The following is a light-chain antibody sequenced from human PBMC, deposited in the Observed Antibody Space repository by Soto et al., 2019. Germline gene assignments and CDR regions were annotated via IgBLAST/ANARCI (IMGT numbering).Light chain of an antibody. CDR1: QSVSSSF. J-gene: IGKJ1*01. CDR2: GTS. V-gene: IGKV3-20*01. Sequence: EIVLTQSPGTLSLSPGERATLSCRASQSVSSSFLAWYQQKPGQPPRLLIYGTSSRATGIPERFSGSGSGTDFTLTISRLEPEDFEVYYCQPYRSSWTFGRGTKVEVK. CDR3: QPYRSSWT.